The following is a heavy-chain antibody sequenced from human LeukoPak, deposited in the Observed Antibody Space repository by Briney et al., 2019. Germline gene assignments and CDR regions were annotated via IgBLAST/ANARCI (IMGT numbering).Heavy chain of an antibody. Sequence: GGSLRLSCAASGFTFSNYWMGWVRQAPGKRLEWVANMNIDGSEKYYADSVKGRFSISRDNARNSVYLQMASLRVEDTAVYYCARDPVEWVLPLDYWGQGTLVTVSS. J-gene: IGHJ4*02. D-gene: IGHD3-3*01. CDR1: GFTFSNYW. CDR3: ARDPVEWVLPLDY. CDR2: MNIDGSEK. V-gene: IGHV3-7*01.